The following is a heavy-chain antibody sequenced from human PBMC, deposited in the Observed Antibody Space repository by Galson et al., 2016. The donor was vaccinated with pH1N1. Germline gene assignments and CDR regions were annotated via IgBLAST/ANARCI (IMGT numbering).Heavy chain of an antibody. CDR1: GFTFSSYA. CDR3: ASSHITIFGLAPGYAFDI. D-gene: IGHD3-3*01. V-gene: IGHV3-30*04. Sequence: SLRLSCAASGFTFSSYAMHWVRQAPGKGLEWLGVIAYDGSHQDYADSVKGRITISRDNSRNTLYVQMNSLRTEDTAVYYCASSHITIFGLAPGYAFDIWGQGTMATVSS. CDR2: IAYDGSHQ. J-gene: IGHJ3*02.